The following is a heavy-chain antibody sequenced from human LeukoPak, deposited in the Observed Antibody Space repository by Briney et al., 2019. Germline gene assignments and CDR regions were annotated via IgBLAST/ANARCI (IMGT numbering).Heavy chain of an antibody. V-gene: IGHV1-2*02. CDR2: INPNSGGT. Sequence: ASVKVSCKASGYTFTGYYMHWVRQAPGQGLEWMGWINPNSGGTNYAQKFQGRVTMTRDTSISTAYMELSRLRSDDTAVYYCARARCSGGSCYPDFFPDYWGQGTLVTVSS. J-gene: IGHJ4*02. CDR3: ARARCSGGSCYPDFFPDY. D-gene: IGHD2-15*01. CDR1: GYTFTGYY.